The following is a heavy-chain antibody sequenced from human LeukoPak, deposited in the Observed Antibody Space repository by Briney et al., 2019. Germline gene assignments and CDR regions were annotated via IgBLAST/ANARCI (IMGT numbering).Heavy chain of an antibody. CDR1: GFTFSSYA. CDR2: ISYDGSNK. D-gene: IGHD3-10*01. CDR3: TRDLSDPGEEFDY. Sequence: GGSLRLSCAAAGFTFSSYATHWVRQAPGKGLEWVAVISYDGSNKYYADSVKGRFTISRDNSKNTLYLQMNSLRAEDTAVYYCTRDLSDPGEEFDYCGQRTLVTVSS. J-gene: IGHJ4*02. V-gene: IGHV3-30-3*01.